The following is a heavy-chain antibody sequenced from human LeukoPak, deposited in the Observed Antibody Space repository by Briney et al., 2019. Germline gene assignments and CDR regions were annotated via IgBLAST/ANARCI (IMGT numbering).Heavy chain of an antibody. J-gene: IGHJ4*02. CDR3: AKGKQQLGSY. Sequence: GGSLRLSCAASGFTFSSYSMNWFRQAPGKGLEWVSYISSSSSTIYYADSVKGRFTISRDNAKNSLYLQMNSLRAEDTAVYYCAKGKQQLGSYWGQGTLVTVSS. D-gene: IGHD6-13*01. CDR2: ISSSSSTI. CDR1: GFTFSSYS. V-gene: IGHV3-48*01.